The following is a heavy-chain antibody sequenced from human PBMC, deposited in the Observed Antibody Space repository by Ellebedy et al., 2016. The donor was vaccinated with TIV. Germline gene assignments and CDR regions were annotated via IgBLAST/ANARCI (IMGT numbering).Heavy chain of an antibody. CDR3: AKGRGGGSDSSAPRYYFDY. CDR1: GFTFSSYW. V-gene: IGHV3-74*01. J-gene: IGHJ4*02. Sequence: GESLKISCAASGFTFSSYWMHWVRQAPGKGLVWVSRINTDGRTIDYADSVEGRFTISRDNSKKTLYLQMNSLRAEDTAIYYCAKGRGGGSDSSAPRYYFDYWGLGTLVTVSS. D-gene: IGHD3-22*01. CDR2: INTDGRTI.